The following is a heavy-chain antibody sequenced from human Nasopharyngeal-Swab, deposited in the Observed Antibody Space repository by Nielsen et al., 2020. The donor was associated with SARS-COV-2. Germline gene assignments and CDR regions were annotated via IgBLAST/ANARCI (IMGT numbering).Heavy chain of an antibody. D-gene: IGHD3-3*01. Sequence: PGKGLGWIGEINHSGSTNYNPSLKSRVTISVDTSKNQFSLKLSSVTAADTAVYYWARAIFGVVIIFNYYYMDVWGKGTTVTVSS. CDR3: ARAIFGVVIIFNYYYMDV. V-gene: IGHV4-34*01. J-gene: IGHJ6*03. CDR2: INHSGST.